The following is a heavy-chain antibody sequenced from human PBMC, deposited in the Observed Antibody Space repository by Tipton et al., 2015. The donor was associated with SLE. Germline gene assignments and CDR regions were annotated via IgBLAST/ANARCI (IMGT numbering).Heavy chain of an antibody. CDR1: GGSISRYY. V-gene: IGHV4-4*07. CDR3: VVCSPSSCSYFDY. J-gene: IGHJ4*02. Sequence: TLSLTCTVSGGSISRYYWGWIRQPAGKGLEWVGRIYTGGNTKYNPSLESRVTSSVDASKDQFSLRLTSVTAADTAVYYCVVCSPSSCSYFDYWGQGRLVTVSS. CDR2: IYTGGNT. D-gene: IGHD2-2*01.